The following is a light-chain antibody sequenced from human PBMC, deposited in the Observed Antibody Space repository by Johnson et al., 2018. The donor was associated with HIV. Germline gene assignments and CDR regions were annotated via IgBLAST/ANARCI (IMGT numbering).Light chain of an antibody. V-gene: IGLV1-51*01. CDR2: DNN. J-gene: IGLJ1*01. CDR3: ATWDSSLSAYV. CDR1: TSNFENYY. Sequence: QSVLTQPPSVSAAPGQKVTISCSGSTSNFENYYVSWYQHLPGTAPKLLIYDNNKRPSGIPDRFSASKSGSSATLGITGLQTGDEADYYCATWDSSLSAYVFGPGTKVTIL.